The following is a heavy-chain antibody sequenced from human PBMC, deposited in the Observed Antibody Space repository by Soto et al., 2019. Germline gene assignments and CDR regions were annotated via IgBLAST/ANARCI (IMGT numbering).Heavy chain of an antibody. J-gene: IGHJ4*02. Sequence: ASVKVSCKASGGTFSSYAISWARQAPGQGLEWMGGIIPIFGTANYAQKFQGRVTMTRDTSTSTVYMELSSLKSEDTAVYYCARANRAWLQLLGYWGQGTQVTVS. CDR1: GGTFSSYA. D-gene: IGHD5-12*01. V-gene: IGHV1-69*05. CDR2: IIPIFGTA. CDR3: ARANRAWLQLLGY.